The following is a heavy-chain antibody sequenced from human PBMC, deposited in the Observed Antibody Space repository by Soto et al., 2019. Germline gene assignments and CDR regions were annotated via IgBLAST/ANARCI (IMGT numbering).Heavy chain of an antibody. D-gene: IGHD3-10*01. V-gene: IGHV1-2*04. J-gene: IGHJ6*02. CDR2: INSNSGDT. CDR1: GYTFTGHY. Sequence: GASVKVSCKTSGYTFTGHYMHWVRQAPGQGLEWLGWINSNSGDTKYAQNFQGWVTMNRDTSISTVYMELRRLRSDDTAIYYCARGRTLVRFGESSYYNFDVWGQGTTVTVSS. CDR3: ARGRTLVRFGESSYYNFDV.